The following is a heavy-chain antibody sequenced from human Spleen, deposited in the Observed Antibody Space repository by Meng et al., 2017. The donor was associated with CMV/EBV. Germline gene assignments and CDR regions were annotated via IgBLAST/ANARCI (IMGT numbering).Heavy chain of an antibody. CDR2: IFYSGST. J-gene: IGHJ6*02. CDR1: GGSISNYY. Sequence: SETLSLTCSVSGGSISNYYWSWIRQPTGKGLEWIGYIFYSGSTNYNPSFKSRDTISVDTSKNQFSLTLTSVTAADTSVYYCGRDYTPYYYYGMDVWGQETTVTVSS. CDR3: GRDYTPYYYYGMDV. V-gene: IGHV4-59*01.